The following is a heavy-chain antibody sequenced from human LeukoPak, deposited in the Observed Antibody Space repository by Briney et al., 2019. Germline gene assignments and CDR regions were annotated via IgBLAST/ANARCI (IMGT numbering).Heavy chain of an antibody. D-gene: IGHD6-19*01. CDR2: ISSGSDFI. CDR3: ARDLAVAGHNWFDP. CDR1: GFTFSSYT. J-gene: IGHJ5*02. Sequence: PGGSLRLSCVGSGFTFSSYTMNWVRHAPGKGLEWVSFISSGSDFIYYADSVKGRFTISRDNAKSSLYLQMNSLRVEDTAIYYCARDLAVAGHNWFDPWGQGTLVIVSS. V-gene: IGHV3-21*06.